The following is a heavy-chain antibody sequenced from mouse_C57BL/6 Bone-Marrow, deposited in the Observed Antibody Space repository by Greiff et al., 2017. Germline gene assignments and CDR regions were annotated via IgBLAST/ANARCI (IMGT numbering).Heavy chain of an antibody. D-gene: IGHD2-5*01. J-gene: IGHJ2*01. V-gene: IGHV1-26*01. CDR1: GYTFTDYY. Sequence: VQLQQSGPELVKPGASVKISCKASGYTFTDYYMNWVQQSHGKSLEWIGDINPNNGGTSYNQKFKGKATLTVDKSSITAYMELRSLTSEDSAVYDCARGGYSNHVDYWGQGTTLTVSS. CDR2: INPNNGGT. CDR3: ARGGYSNHVDY.